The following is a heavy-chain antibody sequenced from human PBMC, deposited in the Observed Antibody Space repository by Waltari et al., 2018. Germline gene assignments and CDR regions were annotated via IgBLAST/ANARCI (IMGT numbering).Heavy chain of an antibody. D-gene: IGHD4-17*01. J-gene: IGHJ4*02. CDR2: ISDSGVST. V-gene: IGHV3-23*01. Sequence: EVQLLESGGGLVQPGGSLRLSCADSGFTFTSYAMSWVRQAPGKGVGWVPAISDSGVSTYYADSVKGRFTISRDNSKSTLYLQMNSLRAEDTAVYYCATLAVTTSYGAYWGQGTLVTVSS. CDR3: ATLAVTTSYGAY. CDR1: GFTFTSYA.